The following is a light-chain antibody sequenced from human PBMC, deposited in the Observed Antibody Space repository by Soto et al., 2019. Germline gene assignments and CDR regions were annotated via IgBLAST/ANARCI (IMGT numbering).Light chain of an antibody. J-gene: IGLJ2*01. CDR3: QTWGTGILV. Sequence: QPVLTQSPSASASLGASVKLTCTLSSGHSSYAIAWHQQQPEKGPRYLMKLNSDGSHSKGDGIPDRFSGSSSGAERYLTISSLRSEDEADYYCQTWGTGILVFGGGTKVTVL. CDR1: SGHSSYA. CDR2: LNSDGSH. V-gene: IGLV4-69*01.